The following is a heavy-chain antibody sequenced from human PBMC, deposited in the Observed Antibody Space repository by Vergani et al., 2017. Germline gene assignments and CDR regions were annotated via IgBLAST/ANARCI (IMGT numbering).Heavy chain of an antibody. J-gene: IGHJ6*03. D-gene: IGHD6-25*01. Sequence: QVQLQQWGAGLLKPSETLSLTCAVYGGSFSGYYWSWIRQPPGKGLEWIGYIFYSGTTYDNPSLRSRLTIALDTSQNQFSLKLRSVTAADTAVYYCARVDTQVPATSHFYYMQVWGKGTTVVVSS. CDR3: ARVDTQVPATSHFYYMQV. CDR1: GGSFSGYY. V-gene: IGHV4-34*12. CDR2: IFYSGTT.